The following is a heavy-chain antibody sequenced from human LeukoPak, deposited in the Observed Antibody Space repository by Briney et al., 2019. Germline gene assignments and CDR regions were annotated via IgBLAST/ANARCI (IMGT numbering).Heavy chain of an antibody. Sequence: SETLSLTCAVYGGSFSGYYWSWIRQPPGKGLEWIGYIYYSGSTSYNPSLKSRVSISVDTSKNQFSLKLTSVTAADTAVYYCARDWGFSYGHFDCWGQGTLVTVSS. V-gene: IGHV4-59*01. D-gene: IGHD5-18*01. CDR3: ARDWGFSYGHFDC. J-gene: IGHJ4*02. CDR1: GGSFSGYY. CDR2: IYYSGST.